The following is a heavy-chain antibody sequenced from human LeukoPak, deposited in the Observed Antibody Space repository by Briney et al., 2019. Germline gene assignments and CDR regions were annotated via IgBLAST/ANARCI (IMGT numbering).Heavy chain of an antibody. Sequence: GGSLRLSCAASGFTVSSNYMSWVRQAPGKGLEWVSVIYSGGSTYYADSVKGRFTISRDNSKNTLYLQMNSLRAEDTAVYYCAREELGYCSSTSCYDVVNWFDPWGQGTLVTVSS. J-gene: IGHJ5*02. CDR2: IYSGGST. CDR1: GFTVSSNY. D-gene: IGHD2-2*01. CDR3: AREELGYCSSTSCYDVVNWFDP. V-gene: IGHV3-66*01.